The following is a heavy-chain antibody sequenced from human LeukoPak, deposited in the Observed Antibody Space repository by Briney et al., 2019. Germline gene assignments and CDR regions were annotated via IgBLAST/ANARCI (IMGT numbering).Heavy chain of an antibody. D-gene: IGHD4-17*01. Sequence: GRSLRLSCAASGFTFSSYAMSWVRQAPGKGLEWVSAISGSGGSTYYADSVKGRFTISRDSSKNTLYLQMNSLRAEDTAVYYCAKHRDYGDYFPDAFDIWGQGTMVTVSS. J-gene: IGHJ3*02. V-gene: IGHV3-23*01. CDR2: ISGSGGST. CDR3: AKHRDYGDYFPDAFDI. CDR1: GFTFSSYA.